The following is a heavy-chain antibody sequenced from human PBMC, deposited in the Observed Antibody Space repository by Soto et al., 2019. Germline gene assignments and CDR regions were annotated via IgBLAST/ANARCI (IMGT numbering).Heavy chain of an antibody. CDR1: GGSFSGYY. CDR2: INHSGST. V-gene: IGHV4-34*01. J-gene: IGHJ4*02. D-gene: IGHD3-9*01. CDR3: ARHSPELRYFDFLFDY. Sequence: SETLSLTCAVYGGSFSGYYWSWIRQPPGKGLEWIGEINHSGSTNYNPSLKSRVTISVDTSKNQFSLKLSSVTAADTAVYYCARHSPELRYFDFLFDYWGQGTLVTVSS.